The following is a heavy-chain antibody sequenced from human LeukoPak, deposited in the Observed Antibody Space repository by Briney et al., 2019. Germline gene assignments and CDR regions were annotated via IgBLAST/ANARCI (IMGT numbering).Heavy chain of an antibody. D-gene: IGHD4-17*01. V-gene: IGHV4-30-4*01. Sequence: PSETLSLTCTVSGGSISSGDYYWSWIRQPPGKGLEWIGYIYYSGSTYYNPSLQSRVIISVDTSENQFSLKLTSVTAADTAVYYCARALYSMTTVTTEYWFDYWGQGTLVTVSS. CDR1: GGSISSGDYY. CDR2: IYYSGST. CDR3: ARALYSMTTVTTEYWFDY. J-gene: IGHJ4*02.